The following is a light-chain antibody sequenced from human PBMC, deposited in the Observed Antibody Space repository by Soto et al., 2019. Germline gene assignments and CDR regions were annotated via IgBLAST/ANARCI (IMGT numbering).Light chain of an antibody. Sequence: QSALTQPASVSGSPGQSITISCTGTSSDVGSYNLVSWYQHHPGKAPKLMIYEGSKRPSGVSNRFSGSKSGNTASLTISGLQAEDEADYYFCSYAGTRLVFGGGTKVTVL. CDR3: CSYAGTRLV. CDR2: EGS. CDR1: SSDVGSYNL. J-gene: IGLJ3*02. V-gene: IGLV2-23*01.